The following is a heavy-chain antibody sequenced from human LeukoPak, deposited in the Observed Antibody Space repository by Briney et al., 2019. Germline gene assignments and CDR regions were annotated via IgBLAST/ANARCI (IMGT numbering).Heavy chain of an antibody. J-gene: IGHJ2*01. CDR3: ARDRLGATGHWRIDV. D-gene: IGHD1-26*01. CDR1: GGSFSSYY. CDR2: IYNSGTT. Sequence: PSETLSLTCTVSGGSFSSYYWTCIRQPPGKGLEWLGRIYNSGTTNYSPSLESRVTMSLDTSKNRFSLSLSSVTAADTAVYYCARDRLGATGHWRIDVWGRGTLVTVSS. V-gene: IGHV4-4*07.